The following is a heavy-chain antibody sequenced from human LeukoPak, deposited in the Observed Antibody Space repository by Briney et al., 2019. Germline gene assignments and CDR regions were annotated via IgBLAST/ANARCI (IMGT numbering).Heavy chain of an antibody. J-gene: IGHJ4*02. D-gene: IGHD3-10*01. CDR1: GGTFSSYA. CDR2: ISAYNGNI. Sequence: ASVKVSCKASGGTFSSYAISWVRQAPGQGLEWMGWISAYNGNINYMQKFQGRVTMTTDTSTSTDYMELRSLRSDDTAVYYCAREHGSGSYYNPVGFDYWGQGTLVTVSS. CDR3: AREHGSGSYYNPVGFDY. V-gene: IGHV1-18*01.